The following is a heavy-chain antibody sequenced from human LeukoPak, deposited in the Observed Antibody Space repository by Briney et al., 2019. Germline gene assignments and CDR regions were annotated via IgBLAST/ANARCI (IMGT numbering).Heavy chain of an antibody. V-gene: IGHV4-39*07. CDR2: IYYSGST. J-gene: IGHJ4*02. CDR3: ASDGSSWYYFDY. CDR1: GGSISSSSYY. D-gene: IGHD6-13*01. Sequence: SETLSLTCTVSGGSISSSSYYWGWIRQPPGKGLEWIGSIYYSGSTYYNPSLKSRVTISVDTSKNQFSLKLSSVTAADTAVYYCASDGSSWYYFDYWGQGTLVTVSS.